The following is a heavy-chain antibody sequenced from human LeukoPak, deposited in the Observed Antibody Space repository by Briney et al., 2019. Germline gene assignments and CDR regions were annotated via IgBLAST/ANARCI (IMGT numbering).Heavy chain of an antibody. CDR3: ARRAGAYSHPYDY. V-gene: IGHV3-53*01. D-gene: IGHD4/OR15-4a*01. J-gene: IGHJ4*02. CDR1: GFTVSSNS. CDR2: IYSDNT. Sequence: PGGSPRLSCTVSGFTVSSNSMSWVRQAPGKGLEWVSFIYSDNTHYSDSVKGRFTISRDNSKNTLYLQMNSLRAEDTAVYYCARRAGAYSHPYDYWAREPWSPSP.